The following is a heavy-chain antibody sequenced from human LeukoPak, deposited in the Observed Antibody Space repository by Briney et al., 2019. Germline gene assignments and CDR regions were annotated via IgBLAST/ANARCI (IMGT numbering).Heavy chain of an antibody. V-gene: IGHV4-39*01. CDR3: VRHDGRGGATMGAFDS. CDR2: VYYGRTT. D-gene: IGHD5-12*01. CDR1: AASLISSSHH. J-gene: IGHJ5*01. Sequence: SETLSLTCTVSAASLISSSHHWGWIRQSPGKGLEWIGTVYYGRTTYYNPSLDGRVTISLDTSANHFSLQLNSVTAADTAVYYCVRHDGRGGATMGAFDSWGQGSLVTVSS.